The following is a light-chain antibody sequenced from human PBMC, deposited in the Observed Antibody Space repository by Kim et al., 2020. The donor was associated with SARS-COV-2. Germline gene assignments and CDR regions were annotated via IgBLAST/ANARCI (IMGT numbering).Light chain of an antibody. CDR3: QQYGSSPRT. V-gene: IGKV3-20*01. J-gene: IGKJ1*01. CDR2: GAS. Sequence: SPGESATLSCRASQSVSSSYLAWYQQKPGQAPRLLIYGASSRATGIPDRFSGSGSGTDFTLTISRLEPEDFAVYYCQQYGSSPRTFGQGTKVDIK. CDR1: QSVSSSY.